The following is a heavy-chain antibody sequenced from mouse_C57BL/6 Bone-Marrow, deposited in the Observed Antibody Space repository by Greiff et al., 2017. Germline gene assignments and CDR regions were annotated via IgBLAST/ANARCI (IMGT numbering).Heavy chain of an antibody. CDR3: AMYMVTEAWFAY. CDR2: ISNGGGSP. J-gene: IGHJ3*01. Sequence: EVQLVESGGGLVQPGGSLKLSCAASGFTFSDYYMYWVRQPPEKRLEWVAYISNGGGSPYSPDTVKGRFTISRDNAKHTLYLQMSRLKSEDTAMYYCAMYMVTEAWFAYWGQGTLVTVSA. CDR1: GFTFSDYY. D-gene: IGHD2-2*01. V-gene: IGHV5-12*01.